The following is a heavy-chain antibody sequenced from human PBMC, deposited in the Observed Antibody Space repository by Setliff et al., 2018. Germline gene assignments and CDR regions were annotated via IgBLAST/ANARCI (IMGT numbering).Heavy chain of an antibody. Sequence: ASVKVSCKASGYTFTSYGISWVRQAPGQGLEWMGWISAYNGNTNYAQKLQGRVTMTTDTSTSTAYMELRSLRSDDTAVYYRATGLSRLVVVPPGYWGQGTLVTVSS. CDR3: ATGLSRLVVVPPGY. V-gene: IGHV1-18*01. CDR2: ISAYNGNT. J-gene: IGHJ4*02. D-gene: IGHD3-22*01. CDR1: GYTFTSYG.